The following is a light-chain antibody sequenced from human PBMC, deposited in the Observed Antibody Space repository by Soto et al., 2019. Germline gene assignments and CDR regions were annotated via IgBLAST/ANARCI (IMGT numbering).Light chain of an antibody. CDR3: QQRSNWPPSIT. CDR2: DAS. V-gene: IGKV3-11*01. Sequence: EIVLTQSPATLSLSPGERATLSCRASQSVSSYLAWYQQKPGQAPRLLIYDASNRAIGIPARFSGSGSGTDFTLTISSLEPEDFAVYYCQQRSNWPPSITFGQGTRLEIK. J-gene: IGKJ5*01. CDR1: QSVSSY.